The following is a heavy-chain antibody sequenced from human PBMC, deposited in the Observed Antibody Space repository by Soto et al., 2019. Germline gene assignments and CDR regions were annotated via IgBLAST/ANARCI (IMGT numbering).Heavy chain of an antibody. Sequence: QVQLQESGPGLVKPSGTLSLTCAVSGGSISSSNWWSWVRQPPGKGLGWIGEIYHSGSTNYNPSLTSRVTISVDQSKNQFSLKLSSVTAADTAVYYCARERGVNYYDSSGYYLDYWGQGTLVTVSS. D-gene: IGHD3-22*01. CDR3: ARERGVNYYDSSGYYLDY. CDR2: IYHSGST. J-gene: IGHJ4*02. CDR1: GGSISSSNW. V-gene: IGHV4-4*02.